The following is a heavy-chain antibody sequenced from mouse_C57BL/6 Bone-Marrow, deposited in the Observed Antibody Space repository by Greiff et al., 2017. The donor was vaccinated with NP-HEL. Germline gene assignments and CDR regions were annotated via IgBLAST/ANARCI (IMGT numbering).Heavy chain of an antibody. CDR3: ARRDDDYDRYYAMDY. CDR1: GYTFTSYW. Sequence: QVQLQQPGAELVKPGASVKLSCKASGYTFTSYWMHWVKQRPGRGLEWIGRIAPNSGGTKYNEKFKSKATLTVDKPSSTAYMQLSSLTSEDSAVYYCARRDDDYDRYYAMDYWGQGTSVTVSS. CDR2: IAPNSGGT. D-gene: IGHD2-4*01. J-gene: IGHJ4*01. V-gene: IGHV1-72*01.